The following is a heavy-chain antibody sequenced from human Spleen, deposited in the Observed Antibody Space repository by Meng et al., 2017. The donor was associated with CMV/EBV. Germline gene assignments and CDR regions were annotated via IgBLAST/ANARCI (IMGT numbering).Heavy chain of an antibody. CDR2: VKSDGSGT. CDR3: ARGAPAAMLYYYGLDV. V-gene: IGHV3-74*01. CDR1: GFSFSGYW. J-gene: IGHJ6*02. Sequence: GGSLRLSCAASGFSFSGYWMYWVRQAPGKGLVWVSRVKSDGSGTTYADSVKGRFTISRDNVKNTLYLQMNSLRVEDTAVYYCARGAPAAMLYYYGLDVWGQGTTVTVSS. D-gene: IGHD2-2*01.